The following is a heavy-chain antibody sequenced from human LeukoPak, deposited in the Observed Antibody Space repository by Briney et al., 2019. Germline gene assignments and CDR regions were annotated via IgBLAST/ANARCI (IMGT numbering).Heavy chain of an antibody. CDR3: ARGQLWQTGWFDP. CDR2: ISYDGSNK. J-gene: IGHJ5*02. CDR1: GFTFSSYA. Sequence: GRSLRLSCAASGFTFSSYAMHWVRQAPGKGLEWVAVISYDGSNKYYADSVKGRFTISRDNAKNSLYLQMNSLRAEDTAVYYCARGQLWQTGWFDPWGQGTLVTVSS. V-gene: IGHV3-30-3*01. D-gene: IGHD5-18*01.